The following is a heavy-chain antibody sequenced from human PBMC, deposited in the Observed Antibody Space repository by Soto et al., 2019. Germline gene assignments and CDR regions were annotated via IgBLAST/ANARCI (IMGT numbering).Heavy chain of an antibody. D-gene: IGHD7-27*01. CDR1: GLIVSSTY. CDR2: IYSGGST. Sequence: EVQLVESGGGLIQPGGSLRLSCAASGLIVSSTYMSWVRQAPGKRLEWVSVIYSGGSTYYADSVKGRCTISRDNSKNTLYLQRNSLRAEDTAVYYCARELGIHQTSYFDYWGQGTLVTVSS. CDR3: ARELGIHQTSYFDY. V-gene: IGHV3-53*01. J-gene: IGHJ4*02.